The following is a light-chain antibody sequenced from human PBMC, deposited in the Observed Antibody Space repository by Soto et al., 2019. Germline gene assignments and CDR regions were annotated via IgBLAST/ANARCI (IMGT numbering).Light chain of an antibody. V-gene: IGKV1-5*03. Sequence: MTPSSFHLSSTVGERVTNTCPASQSISTWLAWYQQKPGKAPNLLIYKASSLESGVPSRFSGSGSGTEFTLTISSLQPDDFATYYCQQYNSYFRTFGQGTKVDIK. CDR2: KAS. CDR3: QQYNSYFRT. J-gene: IGKJ1*01. CDR1: QSISTW.